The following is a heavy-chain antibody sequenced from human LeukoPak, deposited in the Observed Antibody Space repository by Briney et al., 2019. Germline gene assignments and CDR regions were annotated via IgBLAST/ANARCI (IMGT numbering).Heavy chain of an antibody. Sequence: PSETLSLTCTVSGGSISSYYWSWIGQPAGKGLEWIGRIYTSGSTNYNPSLKSRVTMSVDTSKNQFSLKLSSVTAADTAVHYCARVAYSSGWYEDWFDPWGQGTLVTVSS. V-gene: IGHV4-4*07. J-gene: IGHJ5*02. CDR1: GGSISSYY. CDR2: IYTSGST. CDR3: ARVAYSSGWYEDWFDP. D-gene: IGHD6-19*01.